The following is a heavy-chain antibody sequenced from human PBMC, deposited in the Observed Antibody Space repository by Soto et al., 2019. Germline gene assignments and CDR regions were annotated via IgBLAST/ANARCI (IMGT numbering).Heavy chain of an antibody. J-gene: IGHJ4*02. CDR3: ARDTGDGTFDF. V-gene: IGHV1-3*01. CDR1: GYTFSSYA. D-gene: IGHD7-27*01. CDR2: INAGYGNT. Sequence: QVHLVQSGAEVRKPGASVKVSCKASGYTFSSYAMHWVRQAPGQRLEWMGWINAGYGNTKSSQKFQDRVTTSRDTSASTAYMELTSLRSEDTAVYYCARDTGDGTFDFLGQGTLVTVSS.